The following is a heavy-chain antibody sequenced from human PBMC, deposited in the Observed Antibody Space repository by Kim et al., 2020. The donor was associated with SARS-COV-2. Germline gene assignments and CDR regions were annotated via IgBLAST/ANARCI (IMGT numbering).Heavy chain of an antibody. V-gene: IGHV4-39*01. CDR1: GGSISSSSYY. Sequence: SETLSLTCTVSGGSISSSSYYWGWIRQPPGKGLEWIGSIYYSGSTYYNPSLKSRVTISVDTSKNQFSLKLSSVTATDTAVYYCARPEGSGSHEYFTWGQETLVTVSS. J-gene: IGHJ5*02. D-gene: IGHD3-10*01. CDR3: ARPEGSGSHEYFT. CDR2: IYYSGST.